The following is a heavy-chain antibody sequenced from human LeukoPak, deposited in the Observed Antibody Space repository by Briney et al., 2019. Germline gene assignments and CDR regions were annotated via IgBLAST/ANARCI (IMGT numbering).Heavy chain of an antibody. CDR2: INPNSGGT. V-gene: IGHV1-2*02. CDR1: GYTFTGYY. CDR3: ARLSWVAPDAFDI. J-gene: IGHJ3*02. Sequence: ASVKVSCKASGYTFTGYYMHWVRQAPGQGLEWMGWINPNSGGTNYAQKFQGRVTMTRDMSISTAYMELSRLRSDDTAVYYCARLSWVAPDAFDIWGQGTMVTVSS. D-gene: IGHD5-12*01.